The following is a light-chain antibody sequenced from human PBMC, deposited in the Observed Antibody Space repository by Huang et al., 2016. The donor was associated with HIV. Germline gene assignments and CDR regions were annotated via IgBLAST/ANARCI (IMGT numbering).Light chain of an antibody. V-gene: IGKV1-33*01. CDR2: GAS. CDR1: QDISND. Sequence: IQMTQSPSSLSASVGDRVTITCQASQDISNDLNWYQQKPGKAPKVLIYGASNLETGVPSRFSGSGAGTDVTFTIRSLQPEDIATYYCQQYNNLPTFGPGTKVHIK. CDR3: QQYNNLPT. J-gene: IGKJ3*01.